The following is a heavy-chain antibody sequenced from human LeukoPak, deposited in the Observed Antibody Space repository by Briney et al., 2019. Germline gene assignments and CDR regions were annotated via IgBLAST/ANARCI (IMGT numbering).Heavy chain of an antibody. CDR1: GFTFSSYG. J-gene: IGHJ4*02. D-gene: IGHD1/OR15-1a*01. V-gene: IGHV3-30*18. CDR3: AKDREQYYFDY. CDR2: ISYDGSNK. Sequence: GRSLRLSCAASGFTFSSYGMHWVRQALGKGLEWVAVISYDGSNKYYADSVKGRFTISRDNSKNTLYLQMNSLRAEDTAVYYCAKDREQYYFDYWGQGTLVTVSS.